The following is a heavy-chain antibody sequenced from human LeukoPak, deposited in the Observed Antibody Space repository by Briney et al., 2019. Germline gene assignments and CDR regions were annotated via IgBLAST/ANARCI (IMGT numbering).Heavy chain of an antibody. CDR2: INRDGRER. D-gene: IGHD3-22*01. CDR1: GFTVSSYW. CDR3: TRDTSPKFSDSKSYYDAFDV. V-gene: IGHV3-7*01. J-gene: IGHJ3*01. Sequence: PGGALRLSCAGSGFTVSSYWMTLVRQTPRKGLGWVANINRDGRERHYVDSVEGRFTISRDNAKNSLYLQMSSLRVEDTAVYYCTRDTSPKFSDSKSYYDAFDVWGQGTMVTVSS.